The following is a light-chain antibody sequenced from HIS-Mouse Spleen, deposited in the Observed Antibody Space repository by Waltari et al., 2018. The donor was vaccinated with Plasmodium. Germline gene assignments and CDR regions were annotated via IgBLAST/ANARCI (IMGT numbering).Light chain of an antibody. CDR3: YSTDSSGNHRV. V-gene: IGLV3-10*01. Sequence: SYELTQPPSVSVSPGQTARHTCSGDALPKKYAYWYQQKTGQAPVLVIYWDSKRPSGIPERFSGSSSGTMATLTISGAQVGDEADYYCYSTDSSGNHRVFGGGTKLTVL. J-gene: IGLJ3*02. CDR2: WDS. CDR1: ALPKKY.